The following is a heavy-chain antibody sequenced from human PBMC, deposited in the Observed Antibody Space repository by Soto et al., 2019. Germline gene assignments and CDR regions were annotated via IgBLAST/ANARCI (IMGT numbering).Heavy chain of an antibody. CDR3: ARRAWDSYYAIDV. CDR1: GFTYTDFA. Sequence: VQLVESRGGEVQPGRSLRLSCAASGFTYTDFALHWVRQAPGKGLEWVAIISYDGSDKYYADSVKGRFAISRDNPKTALYLETNSLRPEDTAVYFCARRAWDSYYAIDVWGQGTTVTVFS. CDR2: ISYDGSDK. D-gene: IGHD3-22*01. J-gene: IGHJ6*02. V-gene: IGHV3-30*09.